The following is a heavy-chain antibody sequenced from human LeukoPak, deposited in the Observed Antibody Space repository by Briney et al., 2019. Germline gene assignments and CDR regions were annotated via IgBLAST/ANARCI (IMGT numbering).Heavy chain of an antibody. J-gene: IGHJ5*02. CDR3: ARDGSQYFDLTLRFDP. V-gene: IGHV3-11*01. CDR1: GFTFSDYY. Sequence: GGSLRLSCAASGFTFSDYYMSWIRQAPGKRLEWVSYISSSGSTIYYADSVKGRFTISRDNAKNSLYLQMNSLRAEDTAVYYCARDGSQYFDLTLRFDPWGQGTLVTVSS. D-gene: IGHD3-9*01. CDR2: ISSSGSTI.